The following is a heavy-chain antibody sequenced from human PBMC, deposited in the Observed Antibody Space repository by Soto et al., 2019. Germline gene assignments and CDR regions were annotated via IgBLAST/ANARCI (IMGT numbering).Heavy chain of an antibody. CDR2: ITPFLETP. V-gene: IGHV1-69*10. CDR3: AREVVSETTLGYFDY. CDR1: GGTLRNDA. D-gene: IGHD3-16*01. J-gene: IGHJ4*02. Sequence: FSEKVASMASGGTLRNDAVSWVRQAPGQGLEWMGGITPFLETPNYAQKFRGRITILADHSTSTVYMELRSLRSDDTALYHCAREVVSETTLGYFDYWGQGTLLTVSS.